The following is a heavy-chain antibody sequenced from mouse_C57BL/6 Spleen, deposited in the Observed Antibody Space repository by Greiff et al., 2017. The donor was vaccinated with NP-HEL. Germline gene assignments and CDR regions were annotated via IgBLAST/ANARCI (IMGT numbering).Heavy chain of an antibody. D-gene: IGHD2-2*01. CDR2: IDPETGGT. CDR1: GYTFTDYE. V-gene: IGHV1-15*01. Sequence: QVQLQQSGAELVRPGASVTLSCKASGYTFTDYEMHWVKQTPVHGLEWIGAIDPETGGTAYNQKFKGKAILTADKSSSTAYMELRSLTSEDSAVYYCTRDPLYGYHWYFDVWGTGTTVTVSS. J-gene: IGHJ1*03. CDR3: TRDPLYGYHWYFDV.